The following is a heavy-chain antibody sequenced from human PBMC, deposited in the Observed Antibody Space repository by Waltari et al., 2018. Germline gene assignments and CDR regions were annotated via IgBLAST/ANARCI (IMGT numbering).Heavy chain of an antibody. CDR1: GGSISSGDYY. Sequence: QVQLQESGPGLVKPSQTLSLTCTVSGGSISSGDYYWSWIRQPPGKGLEWIGYIYYSGTTYYTPSLKSRVTISVATSKNRFSLRLSSVTAADTAVYYCARDLGGESTGAFDPWGQGTLVTVSS. CDR2: IYYSGTT. CDR3: ARDLGGESTGAFDP. J-gene: IGHJ5*02. D-gene: IGHD3-10*01. V-gene: IGHV4-30-4*08.